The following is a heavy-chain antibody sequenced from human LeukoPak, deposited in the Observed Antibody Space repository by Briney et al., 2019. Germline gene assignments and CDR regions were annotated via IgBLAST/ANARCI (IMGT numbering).Heavy chain of an antibody. CDR2: INPNSGGT. D-gene: IGHD3-22*01. CDR1: GYTFTGYY. CDR3: ARVDDYYDSSGYYFRD. J-gene: IGHJ4*02. V-gene: IGHV1-2*02. Sequence: ASVKVSCKASGYTFTGYYMHWVRQAPGQGLEWMGWINPNSGGTNYAQKFQGRVTMTRDTSISTAYMELSRLRSDDTAVYYCARVDDYYDSSGYYFRDWGQGTLVTVSS.